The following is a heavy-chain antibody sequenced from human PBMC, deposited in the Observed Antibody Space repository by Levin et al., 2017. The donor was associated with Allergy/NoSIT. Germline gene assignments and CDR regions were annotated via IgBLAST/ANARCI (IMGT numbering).Heavy chain of an antibody. Sequence: GESLKISCKGSGYSFNIHWIGWVRQMPGKGLEWMGIIYPGDSDTRYSPSFQGQVTISADKSISTAYVQWSSLKASDTATYYCARLTDYRMDVWGKGTTVTVSS. CDR2: IYPGDSDT. CDR1: GYSFNIHW. CDR3: ARLTDYRMDV. J-gene: IGHJ6*04. V-gene: IGHV5-51*01.